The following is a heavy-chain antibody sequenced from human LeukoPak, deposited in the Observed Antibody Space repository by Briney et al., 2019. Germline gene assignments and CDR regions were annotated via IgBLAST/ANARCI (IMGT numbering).Heavy chain of an antibody. CDR2: IYYSGSA. Sequence: SETLSLTCTVSGDSISSAGYYWSWIRQHPGQGLEWIGYIYYSGSAYYNPSLKSRVTISLDTSKNQFSLKVSSVTAADTAVYYCARGGGRTTSGYFLEWPYGPIREFDYWGQGTLVTVSS. CDR3: ARGGGRTTSGYFLEWPYGPIREFDY. CDR1: GDSISSAGYY. V-gene: IGHV4-31*03. D-gene: IGHD3-3*01. J-gene: IGHJ4*02.